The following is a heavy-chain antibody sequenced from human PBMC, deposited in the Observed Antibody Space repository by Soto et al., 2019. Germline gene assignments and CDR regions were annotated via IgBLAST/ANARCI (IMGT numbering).Heavy chain of an antibody. V-gene: IGHV3-23*01. CDR2: ISGSGGTT. J-gene: IGHJ4*02. Sequence: EVPLLESGGGLVQPGRSLRLSCAASGFTFSSYAMSWVRQAPGKGLEWVSAISGSGGTTYYAASVKGRFTISRDNSKNTLFLQMNSLRAEDTAVYYCAKFFVETGGSSGWPWTFHYWGQGTLVTVSS. CDR1: GFTFSSYA. D-gene: IGHD6-25*01. CDR3: AKFFVETGGSSGWPWTFHY.